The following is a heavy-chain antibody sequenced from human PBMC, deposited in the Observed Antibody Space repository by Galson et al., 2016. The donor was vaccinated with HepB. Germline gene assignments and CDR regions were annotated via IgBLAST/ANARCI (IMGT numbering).Heavy chain of an antibody. Sequence: SLRLSCAASGFTFSDYYMSWIRQAPGKGLEWVSYVSSSGSTIYYADSVKGRFTISRDNAKNSLYLQMNSLRVEDTAMYYCARDRRRSSGWKDGTLLHWGQGTLVTVSS. D-gene: IGHD6-19*01. V-gene: IGHV3-11*04. CDR1: GFTFSDYY. CDR3: ARDRRRSSGWKDGTLLH. CDR2: VSSSGSTI. J-gene: IGHJ4*02.